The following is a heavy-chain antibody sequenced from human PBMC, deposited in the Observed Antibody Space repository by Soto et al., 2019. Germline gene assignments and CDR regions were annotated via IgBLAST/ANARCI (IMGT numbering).Heavy chain of an antibody. D-gene: IGHD2-21*02. J-gene: IGHJ4*02. CDR2: IYHSGST. CDR1: GGSISSGGYS. V-gene: IGHV4-30-2*01. Sequence: QLQLQESGSGLVKPSQTLSLTCAVSGGSISSGGYSWSWIRQPPGKGLEWIGYIYHSGSTYYNPSLKSRVTISLDRSKNQFSLKLSSVTAADTAVYYCARGPDCGCDCYSYYRDSWGQGTLVTVSS. CDR3: ARGPDCGCDCYSYYRDS.